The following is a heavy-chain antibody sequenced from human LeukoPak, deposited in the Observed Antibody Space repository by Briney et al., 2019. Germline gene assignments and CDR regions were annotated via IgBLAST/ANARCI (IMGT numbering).Heavy chain of an antibody. CDR3: AKEPLYTSCLDY. CDR1: GFMFNKYG. Sequence: GGSLRLSCVASGFMFNKYGMSWVRQAPGKGLEWVSVISGGGGRTYYGDSVKGRFTISRDNSKNTVYLQMNSLRAEDTAVYYCAKEPLYTSCLDYWGQGTLVTVSS. D-gene: IGHD2-2*01. J-gene: IGHJ4*02. V-gene: IGHV3-23*01. CDR2: ISGGGGRT.